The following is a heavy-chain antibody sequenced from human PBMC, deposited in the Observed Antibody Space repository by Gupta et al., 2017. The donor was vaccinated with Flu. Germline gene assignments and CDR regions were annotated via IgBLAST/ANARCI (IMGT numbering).Heavy chain of an antibody. CDR1: GFKFGTYG. CDR2: ISVSGGTS. J-gene: IGHJ3*01. Sequence: EVQLLESGGGLVQPGGSLRLSCAAYGFKFGTYGLSWVRQAPETGLEVVAAISVSGGTSFYADSVKGQFTISRDNSNNTLHLLRHSLRDEDTATYYCAKGVLDTGWNVLGQWTMVTVSS. D-gene: IGHD5-18*01. CDR3: AKGVLDTGWNV. V-gene: IGHV3-23*01.